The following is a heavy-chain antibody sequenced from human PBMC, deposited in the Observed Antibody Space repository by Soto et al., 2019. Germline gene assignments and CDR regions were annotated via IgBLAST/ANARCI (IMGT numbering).Heavy chain of an antibody. CDR3: ARHVRITIFGVVTNWFDP. V-gene: IGHV4-39*01. CDR2: IYYSGST. CDR1: GGSISSSSYY. J-gene: IGHJ5*02. D-gene: IGHD3-3*01. Sequence: QLQLQESGPGLVKPSETLSLTCTVSGGSISSSSYYWGWIRQPPGKGLEWIGSIYYSGSTYYNPSLKSRVTISVDTSTNQFSLILCSVTAAHSAVYYCARHVRITIFGVVTNWFDPWGQGTLVTVSS.